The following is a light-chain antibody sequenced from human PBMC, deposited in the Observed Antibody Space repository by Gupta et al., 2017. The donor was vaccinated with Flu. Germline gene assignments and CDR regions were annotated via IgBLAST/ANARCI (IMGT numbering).Light chain of an antibody. CDR2: DTC. V-gene: IGKV1-39*01. Sequence: RARQIIKMYLNWYQQKPGRAPNLVINDTCKAQTGIPSRFSGGGSGTEFTLTISGRQPEEFATYYCQQRNTIPRTFGQWTRVEVK. CDR3: QQRNTIPRT. CDR1: QIIKMY. J-gene: IGKJ1*01.